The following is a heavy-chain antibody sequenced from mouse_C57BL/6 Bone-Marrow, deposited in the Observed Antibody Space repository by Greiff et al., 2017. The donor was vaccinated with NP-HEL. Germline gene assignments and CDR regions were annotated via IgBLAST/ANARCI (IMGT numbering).Heavy chain of an antibody. J-gene: IGHJ2*01. Sequence: VMLVESGAELVRPGTSVKVSCKASGYAFTNYLIEWVKQRPGQGLEWIGVINPGSGGTNYNEKFKGKATLTADKSSSTAYMQLSSLTSEDSAVYFCARLEDYWGQGTTLTVSS. CDR2: INPGSGGT. CDR3: ARLEDY. CDR1: GYAFTNYL. V-gene: IGHV1-54*01.